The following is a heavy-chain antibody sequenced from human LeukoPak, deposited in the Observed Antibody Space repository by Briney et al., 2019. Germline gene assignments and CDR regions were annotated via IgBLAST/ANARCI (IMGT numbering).Heavy chain of an antibody. CDR2: INHSGST. J-gene: IGHJ4*02. Sequence: SETLSLTCAVYGGSFSGYYWSWIRQPPGKGLEWIGEINHSGSTNYNPSLKSRVTISVDTSKNQFSLKLSSVTAADTAVYYCARGGYVLRYSWALFYWGQGTLVTVSS. CDR1: GGSFSGYY. V-gene: IGHV4-34*01. CDR3: ARGGYVLRYSWALFY. D-gene: IGHD3-9*01.